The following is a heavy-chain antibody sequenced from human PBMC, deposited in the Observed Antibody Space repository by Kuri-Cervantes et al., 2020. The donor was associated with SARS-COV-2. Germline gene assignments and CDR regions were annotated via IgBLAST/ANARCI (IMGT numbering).Heavy chain of an antibody. V-gene: IGHV4-38-2*02. CDR3: ARDYSNYFDY. Sequence: SETLSLTCTVSGGSISSGYYWGWIRQPPGKGLEWIGSIYHSGSTYYNPPLKSRVTISVDTSKNQISLKMSSVTAADTAVYFCARDYSNYFDYWGQGTLVTVSS. CDR1: GGSISSGYY. J-gene: IGHJ4*02. CDR2: IYHSGST. D-gene: IGHD5-18*01.